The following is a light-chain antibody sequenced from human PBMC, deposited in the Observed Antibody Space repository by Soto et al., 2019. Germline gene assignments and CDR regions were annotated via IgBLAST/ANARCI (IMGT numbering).Light chain of an antibody. CDR2: EVS. CDR1: HSLLHNDGKTY. Sequence: DIVMTQTPLSLSVTPGQPASISCKSSHSLLHNDGKTYLYWYLQKPGQPPQLLIYEVSNRFSGVPDRFSASASGTDFTLTISRVEAEDVGVYYCMGALQSPPTFGQGTKVDIK. V-gene: IGKV2D-29*01. J-gene: IGKJ1*01. CDR3: MGALQSPPT.